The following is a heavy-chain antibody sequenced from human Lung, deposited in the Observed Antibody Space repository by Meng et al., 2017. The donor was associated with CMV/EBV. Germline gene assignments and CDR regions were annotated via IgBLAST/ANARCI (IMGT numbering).Heavy chain of an antibody. D-gene: IGHD3-22*01. CDR1: GYTLTSYA. CDR3: ARGDYYDSSGLDY. Sequence: QVRRGQSGLELKKPGALVKGSCKASGYTLTSYAMNWVRQATGQGLAWMGWINTNTGNPTYGQGFTGRFVFSLDTSVSTAYLQISSLKAEDTAVYYCARGDYYDSSGLDYWGQGTLVTVSS. V-gene: IGHV7-4-1*02. J-gene: IGHJ4*02. CDR2: INTNTGNP.